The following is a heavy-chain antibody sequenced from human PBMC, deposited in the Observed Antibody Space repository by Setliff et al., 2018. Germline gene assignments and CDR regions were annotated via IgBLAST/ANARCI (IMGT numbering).Heavy chain of an antibody. J-gene: IGHJ4*02. CDR3: ARRPGYSSGPFDY. CDR2: IYPDDSDA. Sequence: GESLKISCKSSGYTFTNYWIGWVRQMPGKGLEWMGIIYPDDSDARYSPSFRGQVTISVDKSISTAYLQWSSLKASDTAMYYCARRPGYSSGPFDYWGQGTLVTVSS. D-gene: IGHD6-19*01. V-gene: IGHV5-51*01. CDR1: GYTFTNYW.